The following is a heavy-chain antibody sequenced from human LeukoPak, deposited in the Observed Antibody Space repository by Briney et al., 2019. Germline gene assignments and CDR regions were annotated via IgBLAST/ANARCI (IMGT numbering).Heavy chain of an antibody. CDR2: ISYDGSNK. CDR3: AKANHQLLWFGELLFDY. D-gene: IGHD3-10*01. Sequence: GRSLRLSCAASGFTFSSYGMHWVRQAPGKGLEWVAVISYDGSNKYYADSVKGRFTISRDNSKNTLYLQMNSLRAEDTAVYYCAKANHQLLWFGELLFDYWGQRTLVTVSS. CDR1: GFTFSSYG. J-gene: IGHJ4*02. V-gene: IGHV3-30*18.